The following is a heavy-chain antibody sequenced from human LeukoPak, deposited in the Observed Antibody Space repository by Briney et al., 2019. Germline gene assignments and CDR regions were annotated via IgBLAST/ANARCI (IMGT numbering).Heavy chain of an antibody. CDR3: AKEIYGDSTGGRFQH. CDR1: GFTFSSYA. V-gene: IGHV3-23*01. J-gene: IGHJ1*01. D-gene: IGHD4-17*01. Sequence: PGGSLRLSCAASGFTFSSYAMSWVRQAPGKGLEWVSAISGSGGSTYYAESVKGRFTISRDNPKNTLYLQMNSLRAEDTAVYYCAKEIYGDSTGGRFQHWGQGTLVTVSS. CDR2: ISGSGGST.